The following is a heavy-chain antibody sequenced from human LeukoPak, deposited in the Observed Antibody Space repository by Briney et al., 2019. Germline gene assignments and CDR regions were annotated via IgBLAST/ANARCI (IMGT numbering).Heavy chain of an antibody. CDR2: MSPNSGDT. D-gene: IGHD7-27*01. J-gene: IGHJ4*02. CDR1: GYTFTSYD. CDR3: ARGPSNWGYDY. Sequence: ASVKVSCKASGYTFTSYDFNWVRQATGQRPEWMGWMSPNSGDTGYAQKFQDRVTMTRNTSISTAYMELSSLRSDDTAVYYCARGPSNWGYDYWGPGTLVTVSS. V-gene: IGHV1-8*01.